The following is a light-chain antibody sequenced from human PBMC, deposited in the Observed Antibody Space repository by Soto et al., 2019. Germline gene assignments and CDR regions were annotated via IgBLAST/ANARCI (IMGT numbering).Light chain of an antibody. CDR2: EDN. CDR1: SGSIASNY. V-gene: IGLV6-57*04. CDR3: QSYDSSNPLVV. J-gene: IGLJ2*01. Sequence: NFMLTQPHSVSESPGKTVTISCTRSSGSIASNYVQWYQQRPGSAPTTVIYEDNQRPSGDPARFSGSLDSSSNSASLTISGLKTEDEADYYCQSYDSSNPLVVFGGGTQLTVL.